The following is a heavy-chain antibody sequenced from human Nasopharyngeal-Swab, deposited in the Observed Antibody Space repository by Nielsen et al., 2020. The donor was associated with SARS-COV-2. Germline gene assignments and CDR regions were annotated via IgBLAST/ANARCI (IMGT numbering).Heavy chain of an antibody. CDR2: IYYNGNS. CDR1: GGSINNYY. J-gene: IGHJ4*02. CDR3: VREPNSGVYFDY. Sequence: SETLSLTCTVSGGSINNYYWNWIRQPPGKGLEWIGYIYYNGNSNYNPSLKSRVTMSVDTSKNQFSLKLSSVTAMDTAVYYCVREPNSGVYFDYWGQGTLVTVSS. V-gene: IGHV4-59*13. D-gene: IGHD5-12*01.